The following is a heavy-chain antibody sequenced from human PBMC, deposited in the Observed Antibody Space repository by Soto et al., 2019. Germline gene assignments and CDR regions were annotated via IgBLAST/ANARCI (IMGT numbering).Heavy chain of an antibody. CDR2: ISGSGGST. CDR1: GFTFSCYG. J-gene: IGHJ4*02. CDR3: AKGSGSSWYSS. D-gene: IGHD6-13*01. V-gene: IGHV3-23*01. Sequence: EMQLLESGGGLVQPGGSLRLSCAASGFTFSCYGMSWVRQAPGKGLEWVSAISGSGGSTYYADSVKGRFTFSRDNSKNTLYLQMNSLRAEDTAVYYCAKGSGSSWYSSWGQGALVPVSS.